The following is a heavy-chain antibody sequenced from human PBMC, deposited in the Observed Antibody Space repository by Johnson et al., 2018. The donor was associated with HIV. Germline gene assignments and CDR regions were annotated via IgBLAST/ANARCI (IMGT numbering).Heavy chain of an antibody. CDR3: ARGAMGNAFDI. J-gene: IGHJ3*02. CDR2: ISYDGNNK. D-gene: IGHD5-18*01. CDR1: GFTFSSYG. V-gene: IGHV3-30*03. Sequence: QVQLVESGGGVVQPGGSQRLSCAASGFTFSSYGMHWVRQAPGKGLEWVALISYDGNNKYYVDSVKGRFTISRENAKNSLYLQMNSLRAGDTAVYYCARGAMGNAFDIWGQGTMVTVSS.